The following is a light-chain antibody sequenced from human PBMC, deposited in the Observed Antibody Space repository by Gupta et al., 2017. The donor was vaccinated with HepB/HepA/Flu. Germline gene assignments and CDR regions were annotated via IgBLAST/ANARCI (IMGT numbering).Light chain of an antibody. CDR3: QQSVSTPPT. CDR2: AAS. J-gene: IGKJ1*01. CDR1: QSISSY. V-gene: IGKV1-39*01. Sequence: DIQMTQSPSSLSASVGDRVTITCRASQSISSYLNWYQQKPGKAPKLLIYAASSLQSGVPSRFSGSGSGTDFTLTISSLQPEEFATYYCQQSVSTPPTFGQGTKVEIK.